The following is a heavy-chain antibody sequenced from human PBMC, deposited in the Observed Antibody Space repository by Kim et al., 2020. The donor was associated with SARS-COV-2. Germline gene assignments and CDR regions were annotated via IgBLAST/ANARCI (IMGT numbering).Heavy chain of an antibody. CDR2: INHSGST. Sequence: SETLSLTCAVYGGSFSGYYWSWIRQPPGKGLEWIGEINHSGSTNYNPSLKSRVTISVDTSKNQFSLKLSSVTAADTAVYYCARTYVWGSYRYYFDYWGQG. CDR3: ARTYVWGSYRYYFDY. V-gene: IGHV4-34*01. J-gene: IGHJ4*02. CDR1: GGSFSGYY. D-gene: IGHD3-16*02.